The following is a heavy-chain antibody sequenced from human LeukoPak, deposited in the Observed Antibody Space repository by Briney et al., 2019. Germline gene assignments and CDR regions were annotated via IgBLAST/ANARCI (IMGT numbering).Heavy chain of an antibody. J-gene: IGHJ4*02. CDR3: ATDRGRFLDY. D-gene: IGHD3-10*01. V-gene: IGHV3-48*01. CDR2: ISSSSTTI. CDR1: GFAFSSNS. Sequence: TGGSLRLSCAASGFAFSSNSMNWVRQAPGKGLEWVSFISSSSTTIYYADSVKGRFTISRDNAKNSLYLQMNSLRVEDTAVYYCATDRGRFLDYWGQGVLVTVSS.